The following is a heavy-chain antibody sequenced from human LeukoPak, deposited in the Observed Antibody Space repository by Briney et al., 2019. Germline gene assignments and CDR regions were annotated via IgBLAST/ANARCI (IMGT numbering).Heavy chain of an antibody. J-gene: IGHJ4*02. CDR3: AREESGGLFDY. V-gene: IGHV1-46*01. CDR1: GYTFSRYY. CDR2: MNPSGGTT. Sequence: ASVKVSCKASGYTFSRYYIHWVRQAPGQGLEWMGKMNPSGGTTTYAQEFQGRVTVTRDTPTSTVYMEMSSLRPEDTAVYYCAREESGGLFDYWGQGTLLTVSS. D-gene: IGHD3-16*01.